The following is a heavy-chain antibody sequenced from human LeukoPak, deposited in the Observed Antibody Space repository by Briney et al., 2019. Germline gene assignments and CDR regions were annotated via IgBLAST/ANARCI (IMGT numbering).Heavy chain of an antibody. V-gene: IGHV1-24*01. CDR2: FDPEDGET. Sequence: ASVKVSCKVSGYTLTELSMHWVRQAPGKGLEWMGGFDPEDGETIYAQKFQGRVTMTEDTSTDTAYMELSSLRSEDTAVYYCATAVLWNYGGLFDYWGQGTLVTVSS. D-gene: IGHD1-7*01. CDR3: ATAVLWNYGGLFDY. J-gene: IGHJ4*02. CDR1: GYTLTELS.